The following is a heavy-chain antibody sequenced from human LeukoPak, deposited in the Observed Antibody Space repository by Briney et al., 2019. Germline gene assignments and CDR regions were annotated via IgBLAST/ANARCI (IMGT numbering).Heavy chain of an antibody. V-gene: IGHV1-69*05. CDR2: IVPIFGTA. CDR3: ATAGRLWFGDPVAFDI. CDR1: GGTFSSYA. D-gene: IGHD3-10*01. Sequence: SVKVSCKASGGTFSSYAISWVRQAPGQGLEWMGGIVPIFGTANYAQKFQGRVTITTDESTSTAYMELSSLRSEDTAVYYCATAGRLWFGDPVAFDIWGQGTMVTVSS. J-gene: IGHJ3*02.